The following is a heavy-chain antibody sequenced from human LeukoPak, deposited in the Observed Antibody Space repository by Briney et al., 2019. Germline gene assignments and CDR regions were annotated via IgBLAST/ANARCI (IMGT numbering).Heavy chain of an antibody. V-gene: IGHV3-48*04. CDR2: ISSSSTI. D-gene: IGHD3-3*01. CDR1: GFTFSSYS. Sequence: PGGSLRLSCAASGFTFSSYSMNWVRQAPGKGLEWVSYISSSSTIYYADSVKGRFTISRDDAKNSLYLQMNSLRAEDTAVYYCARDREWPGPFDYWGQGTLVTVSS. CDR3: ARDREWPGPFDY. J-gene: IGHJ4*02.